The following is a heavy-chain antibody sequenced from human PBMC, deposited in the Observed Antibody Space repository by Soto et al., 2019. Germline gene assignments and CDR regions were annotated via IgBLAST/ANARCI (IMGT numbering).Heavy chain of an antibody. V-gene: IGHV3-21*01. D-gene: IGHD3-10*01. Sequence: GGSLRLSCAASGFTFSSYSMNWVRQAPGKGLEWVSSISSSSSYIYYADSVKGRFTISRDNAKNSLYLQMNSLRAEDTAVYYCARVKRGVSPPFDYWGQGTLVTVSS. CDR1: GFTFSSYS. J-gene: IGHJ4*02. CDR2: ISSSSSYI. CDR3: ARVKRGVSPPFDY.